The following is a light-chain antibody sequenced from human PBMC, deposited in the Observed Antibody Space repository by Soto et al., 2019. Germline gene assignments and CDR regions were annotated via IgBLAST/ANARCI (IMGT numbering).Light chain of an antibody. J-gene: IGLJ2*01. CDR1: SSDVGSYNL. Sequence: QSALTQPDSVSGSPGQSITISCTGTSSDVGSYNLVSWYQQHPGKAPKLMIYEGSKRPSGVSNRFSGSKSGNTASLTISGLQAEDEADFYCCSYAGSVVFGGGTKVTVL. CDR2: EGS. V-gene: IGLV2-23*01. CDR3: CSYAGSVV.